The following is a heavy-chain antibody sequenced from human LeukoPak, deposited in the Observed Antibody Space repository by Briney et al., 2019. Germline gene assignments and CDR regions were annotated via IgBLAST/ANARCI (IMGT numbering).Heavy chain of an antibody. CDR2: IIPIFGTA. J-gene: IGHJ6*02. CDR3: ARAPHSAHYGGNPEGMDV. Sequence: SVKVSCKASGGTFSSYAISWVRQAPGQRLEWMGGIIPIFGTANYAQKFQGRVTITTDESTSTAYMELSRLRSDDTAVYYCARAPHSAHYGGNPEGMDVWGQGTTVTVSS. V-gene: IGHV1-69*05. CDR1: GGTFSSYA. D-gene: IGHD4-23*01.